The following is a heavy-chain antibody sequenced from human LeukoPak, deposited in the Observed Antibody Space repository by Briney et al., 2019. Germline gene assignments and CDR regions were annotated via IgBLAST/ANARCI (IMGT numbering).Heavy chain of an antibody. D-gene: IGHD3-10*01. CDR1: GYSFTNHY. J-gene: IGHJ4*02. CDR3: ARRGYGSGNYYYPN. CDR2: IYPGGSDT. Sequence: GESLKISCKGSGYSFTNHYIGWVRLMPGKGLEWMGIIYPGGSDTRYSPSIQGQATISADKSISTAYLQWSSLKASDTAMYYCARRGYGSGNYYYPNWGQGTLVTVSS. V-gene: IGHV5-51*01.